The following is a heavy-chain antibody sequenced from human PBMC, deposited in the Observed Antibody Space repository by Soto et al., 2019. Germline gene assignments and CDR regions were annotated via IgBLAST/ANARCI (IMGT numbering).Heavy chain of an antibody. V-gene: IGHV3-33*01. CDR1: GFMFSNHG. J-gene: IGHJ4*02. CDR2: IWSDGNNR. D-gene: IGHD1-1*01. Sequence: QVQLVESGGGVVQPGRSLRLSCAASGFMFSNHGMHWVRQAPGKGLEWVAVIWSDGNNRYYADSVKGRFTISRDNSKNTVYLQINSLRAEDTAVYYCVRGYNWNDEASDYWGQGTLVTVSS. CDR3: VRGYNWNDEASDY.